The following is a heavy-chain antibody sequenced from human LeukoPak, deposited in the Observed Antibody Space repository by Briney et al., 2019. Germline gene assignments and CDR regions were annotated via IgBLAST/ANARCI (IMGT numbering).Heavy chain of an antibody. V-gene: IGHV4-34*01. CDR1: GVSFSGYY. Sequence: ETLSLTCAVYGVSFSGYYWSWVRQPPGKGLEWVGEINHSGSTNYNPSRKGRVTISVDTYKNQFALKRSARTAADTAVYYCARGRYYDSSGYYYRHSFDIWGQGTMVTVSS. CDR3: ARGRYYDSSGYYYRHSFDI. J-gene: IGHJ3*02. CDR2: INHSGST. D-gene: IGHD3-22*01.